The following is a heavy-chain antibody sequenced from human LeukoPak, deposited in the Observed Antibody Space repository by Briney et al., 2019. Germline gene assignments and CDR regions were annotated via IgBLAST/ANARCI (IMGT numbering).Heavy chain of an antibody. V-gene: IGHV3-21*01. CDR1: GFTFSSYS. CDR2: ISSSSSYI. D-gene: IGHD2-2*01. Sequence: GGSLRLSCAASGFTFSSYSINWVRQAPGKGLEWVSSISSSSSYIYYADSVKGRFTISRDNAKNSLYLQMNSLRAEDTAVYYCARSDEVVPADYDYWGQGTLVTVSS. J-gene: IGHJ4*02. CDR3: ARSDEVVPADYDY.